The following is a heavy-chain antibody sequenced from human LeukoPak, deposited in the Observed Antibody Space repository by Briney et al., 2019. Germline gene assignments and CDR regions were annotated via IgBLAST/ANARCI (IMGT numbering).Heavy chain of an antibody. CDR3: ARPYYYDSRIDP. CDR2: MYYSGST. J-gene: IGHJ5*02. V-gene: IGHV4-30-4*01. Sequence: PPQTLSLTCTVSGGSISSGDYYWSWIRQPRGKGLEWIAYMYYSGSTYYNPSLKSRVTMSADTSKNQLSLKLSSVTAADTAVYYCARPYYYDSRIDPWGQGILVTVSS. CDR1: GGSISSGDYY. D-gene: IGHD3-22*01.